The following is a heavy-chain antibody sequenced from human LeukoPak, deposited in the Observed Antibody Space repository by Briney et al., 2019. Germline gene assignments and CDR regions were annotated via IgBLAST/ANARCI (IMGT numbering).Heavy chain of an antibody. J-gene: IGHJ4*02. CDR3: WAKEDWVDY. Sequence: GGSLRLSCAASGFTFSSYAMHWVRQPPGKGLEWVAVISYDGSNKYYADSVKGRFTISRDNSKNTLYLQMNSLRAEDTAVYYPWAKEDWVDYWGQGTLVTVSS. D-gene: IGHD2-15*01. CDR2: ISYDGSNK. V-gene: IGHV3-30*04. CDR1: GFTFSSYA.